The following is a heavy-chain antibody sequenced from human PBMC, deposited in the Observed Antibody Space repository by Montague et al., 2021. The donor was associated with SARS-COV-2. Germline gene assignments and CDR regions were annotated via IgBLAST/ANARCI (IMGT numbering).Heavy chain of an antibody. Sequence: SETLSLTCAVHGGSFSGYYWNWIRQPPGKGLESIGEINHGGNTNYNPSLKNRLTISVDTSKNQFSLKLTSVAATDTAVYYCARLRDGVVPSPILGIGPYFTYYYMDVWGKGTTVTVSS. CDR3: ARLRDGVVPSPILGIGPYFTYYYMDV. D-gene: IGHD2-15*01. J-gene: IGHJ6*03. CDR1: GGSFSGYY. CDR2: INHGGNT. V-gene: IGHV4-34*01.